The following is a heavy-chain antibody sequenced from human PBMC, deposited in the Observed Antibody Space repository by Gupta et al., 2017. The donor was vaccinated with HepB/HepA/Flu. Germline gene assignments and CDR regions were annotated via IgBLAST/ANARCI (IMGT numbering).Heavy chain of an antibody. V-gene: IGHV1-8*01. D-gene: IGHD5-18*01. J-gene: IGHJ3*02. Sequence: QVQLVQSGAEVKKPGASVKVSCKASGYTFTSYDINWVRQATGQGLEWMGWMNPNSGNTGYAQKFQGRVTMTRNTSISTAYMELSSLRSEDTAVYYCASLGYSYGKYKDAFDIWGQGTMVTVSS. CDR2: MNPNSGNT. CDR1: GYTFTSYD. CDR3: ASLGYSYGKYKDAFDI.